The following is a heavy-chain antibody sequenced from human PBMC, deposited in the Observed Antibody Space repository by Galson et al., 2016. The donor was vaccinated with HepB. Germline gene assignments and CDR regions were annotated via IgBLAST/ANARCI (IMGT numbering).Heavy chain of an antibody. J-gene: IGHJ6*01. CDR2: INSDGSST. D-gene: IGHD4-17*01. CDR1: GFPFSRYW. Sequence: SLRLSCAASGFPFSRYWMHWVRQAPGKGLVWVSRINSDGSSTIYADSVRGRFTISRDNAKNTLYLQMKSLRAEDTALYYCVREDYGDDPVYYYYYGMDVWEQGTTVSVAS. CDR3: VREDYGDDPVYYYYYGMDV. V-gene: IGHV3-74*01.